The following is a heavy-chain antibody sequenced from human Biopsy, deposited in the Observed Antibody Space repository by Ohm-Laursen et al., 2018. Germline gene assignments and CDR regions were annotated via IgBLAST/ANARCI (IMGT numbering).Heavy chain of an antibody. CDR1: GFSFSSYG. Sequence: SLRLSCTASGFSFSSYGMHWVRQAPGKGLEWVAVLWYDGTNKYYADSVKGRFTISRDSAKNTLYLQMNSLRAEDTAMYYCARPTNARAGGAPFDIWGQGTMVTVSS. CDR3: ARPTNARAGGAPFDI. V-gene: IGHV3-33*01. D-gene: IGHD1-1*01. J-gene: IGHJ3*02. CDR2: LWYDGTNK.